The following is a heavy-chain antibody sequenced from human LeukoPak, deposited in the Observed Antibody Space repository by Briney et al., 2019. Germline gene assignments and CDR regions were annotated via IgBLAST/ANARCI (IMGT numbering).Heavy chain of an antibody. V-gene: IGHV3-74*01. J-gene: IGHJ4*02. D-gene: IGHD2-15*01. CDR2: ITNDGSST. CDR1: GLTFSSHW. CDR3: AKDRPGVVVVAAKGDY. Sequence: GGSLRLSCAASGLTFSSHWMHWVRQAPGKGLVWVSRITNDGSSTTYADSVKGRFTISRDNAKNMLYLQVNSLRAEDTAVYYCAKDRPGVVVVAAKGDYWGQGTLVTVSS.